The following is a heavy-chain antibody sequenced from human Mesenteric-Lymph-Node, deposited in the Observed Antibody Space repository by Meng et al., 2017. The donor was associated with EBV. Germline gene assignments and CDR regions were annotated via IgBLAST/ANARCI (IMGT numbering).Heavy chain of an antibody. V-gene: IGHV4-39*01. CDR2: IYYSGST. CDR3: ARVVLAATVYFFDY. Sequence: HLQESGPGLVKPSEPRSLTCTVSGGSISSRSYFWGWIRQPPGKGLEWIGSIYYSGSTYYNPSLKSRVTMSVDTSKNQFSLKLSSVTAADTAVYYCARVVLAATVYFFDYWGQGTLVTVSS. D-gene: IGHD4-17*01. CDR1: GGSISSRSYF. J-gene: IGHJ4*02.